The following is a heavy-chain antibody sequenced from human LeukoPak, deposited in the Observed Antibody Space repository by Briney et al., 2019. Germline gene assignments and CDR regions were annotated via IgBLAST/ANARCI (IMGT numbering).Heavy chain of an antibody. CDR3: ARDLSPRELLIY. V-gene: IGHV3-53*01. Sequence: PGGSLRLSCAASGFTVNSNYMSWVHQAPGKGLEWVSVIYSDGRTFYVESVKGRFTVSRDISKNTLYLQMNSLRAEDTAVYYCARDLSPRELLIYWGRGTLVTVSS. CDR2: IYSDGRT. D-gene: IGHD1-7*01. J-gene: IGHJ4*02. CDR1: GFTVNSNY.